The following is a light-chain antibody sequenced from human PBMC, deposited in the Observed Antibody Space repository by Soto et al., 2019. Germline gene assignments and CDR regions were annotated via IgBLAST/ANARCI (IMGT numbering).Light chain of an antibody. J-gene: IGKJ4*01. CDR2: WAS. V-gene: IGKV4-1*01. Sequence: IVMTQSPVSLAVSMGASSTINCKSSQSLLYSSNNKTYLAWYQQKPGQPPKLLVYWASTRESGVPDRFSGSGSGTDFTLTIISLQAEDVTLYYCQLSSFPPLTFAGGGIVDIK. CDR1: QSLLYSSNNKTY. CDR3: QLSSFPPLT.